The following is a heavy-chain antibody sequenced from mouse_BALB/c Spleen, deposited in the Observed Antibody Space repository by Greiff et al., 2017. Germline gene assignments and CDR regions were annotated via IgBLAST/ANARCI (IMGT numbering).Heavy chain of an antibody. CDR1: GYTFTSYW. CDR3: ARNGNYPWFAY. V-gene: IGHV1S41*01. Sequence: DLVKPGASVKLSCKASGYTFTSYWINWIKQRPGQGLEWIGRIAPGSGSTYYNEMFKGKATLTVDTSSSTAYIQLSSLSSEDSAVYFCARNGNYPWFAYWGQGTLVTVSA. CDR2: IAPGSGST. D-gene: IGHD2-1*01. J-gene: IGHJ3*01.